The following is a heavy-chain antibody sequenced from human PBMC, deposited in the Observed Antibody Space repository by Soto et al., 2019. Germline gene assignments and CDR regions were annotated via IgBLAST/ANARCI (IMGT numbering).Heavy chain of an antibody. Sequence: QVQLQESGPGLVKPSQTLSLTCTVSGGSISSGDYYWSWIRQPPGKGLEWIGYIYYSGSTYYNPSLKCRVTISVDTSKNQFSLKLSSVTAADTAVYYCARGLSVTVTTPSYYFDYWGQGTLVTVSS. CDR3: ARGLSVTVTTPSYYFDY. D-gene: IGHD4-17*01. V-gene: IGHV4-30-4*01. J-gene: IGHJ4*02. CDR1: GGSISSGDYY. CDR2: IYYSGST.